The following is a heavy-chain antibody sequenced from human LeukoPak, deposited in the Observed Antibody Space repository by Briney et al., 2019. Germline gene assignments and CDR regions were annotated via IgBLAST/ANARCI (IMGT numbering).Heavy chain of an antibody. CDR3: ARGGGLYQLLSYYFDY. Sequence: SETLSLTCTVSGGSISSSSYYWGWIRQPPGKGLEWIGSIYYSGSTYYNPSLKSRVTISVDTSKNQFSLKLSSVTAADTAVYYCARGGGLYQLLSYYFDYWGQGTLVTVSS. V-gene: IGHV4-39*07. CDR2: IYYSGST. D-gene: IGHD2-2*01. CDR1: GGSISSSSYY. J-gene: IGHJ4*02.